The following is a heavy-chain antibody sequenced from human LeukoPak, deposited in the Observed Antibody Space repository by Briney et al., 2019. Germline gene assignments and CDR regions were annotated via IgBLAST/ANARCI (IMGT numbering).Heavy chain of an antibody. Sequence: GGSLRLSCAASGFTFSSYSMNWVRQAPGKGLEWVSYISSSSSTIYYADSVKGRFTISRDNAKNSLYLQMNSLRAEDTALYYRARDGYEARKTMIVVVPPDYWGQGTLVTVSS. D-gene: IGHD3-22*01. CDR1: GFTFSSYS. J-gene: IGHJ4*02. V-gene: IGHV3-48*04. CDR3: ARDGYEARKTMIVVVPPDY. CDR2: ISSSSSTI.